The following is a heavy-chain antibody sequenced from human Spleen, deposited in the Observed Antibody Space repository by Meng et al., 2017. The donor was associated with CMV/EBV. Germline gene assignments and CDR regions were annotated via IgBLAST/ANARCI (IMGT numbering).Heavy chain of an antibody. J-gene: IGHJ5*02. V-gene: IGHV3-21*01. D-gene: IGHD3-9*01. CDR2: ISSSSSYI. CDR3: ARTNYDILTGYYEGFDP. Sequence: GESLKISCAASGFTFSSYSMNWVRQAPGKGLEWVSSISSSSSYIYYADSVKGRFTISRDNAKNSLYLQMNSLRAEDTAVYYCARTNYDILTGYYEGFDPWGQGTLVTVSS. CDR1: GFTFSSYS.